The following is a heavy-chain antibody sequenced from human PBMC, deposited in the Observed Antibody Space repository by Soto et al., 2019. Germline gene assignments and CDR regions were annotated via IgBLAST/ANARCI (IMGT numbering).Heavy chain of an antibody. CDR3: ANYPTTVTSDY. Sequence: PSETLSLTCAVYGGSFSCYYWSWIRQPPGKGLEWIGYIYYSGSTNYNPSLKSRVTISVDTSKNQFSLKLSSVTAADTAVYYCANYPTTVTSDYWGQGTLVTVSS. D-gene: IGHD4-17*01. CDR1: GGSFSCYY. CDR2: IYYSGST. J-gene: IGHJ4*02. V-gene: IGHV4-59*01.